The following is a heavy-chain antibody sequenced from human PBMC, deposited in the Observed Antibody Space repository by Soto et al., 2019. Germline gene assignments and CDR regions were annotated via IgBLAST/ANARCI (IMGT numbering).Heavy chain of an antibody. D-gene: IGHD2-15*01. Sequence: QVQLQESGPGLVKPSQTLSLTCTVSGGSISSGGYYWSWIRQHPGKGLEWIGYIYYSGSTYYNPSLKTRVTISVDTSKNQFSLKLSSVTAADTAVYYCARGACSGGSCDLPDYWGQGTLVTVSS. J-gene: IGHJ4*02. CDR1: GGSISSGGYY. CDR3: ARGACSGGSCDLPDY. CDR2: IYYSGST. V-gene: IGHV4-31*03.